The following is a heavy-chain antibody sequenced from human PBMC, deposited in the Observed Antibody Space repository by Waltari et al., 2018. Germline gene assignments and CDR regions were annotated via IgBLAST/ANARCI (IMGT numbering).Heavy chain of an antibody. CDR1: GYTLTELS. D-gene: IGHD1-26*01. CDR2: FDPEDGET. J-gene: IGHJ5*02. Sequence: QVQLVQSGAEVKKPGASVKVSCKVSGYTLTELSMHWVRQAPGKGLEWMGGFDPEDGETSYAQKFQGRVTMTEETSTDTAYMELSSLRSEDTAVYYCATSLVGRNWFDPWGQGTLVTVSS. V-gene: IGHV1-24*01. CDR3: ATSLVGRNWFDP.